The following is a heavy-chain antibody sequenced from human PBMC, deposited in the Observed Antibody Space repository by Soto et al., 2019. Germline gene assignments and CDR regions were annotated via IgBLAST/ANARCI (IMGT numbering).Heavy chain of an antibody. J-gene: IGHJ5*02. CDR3: ARSLKHDFWTGHVFDP. Sequence: SGPKLVNPTPTLTLTCTFSGFSLTTRPMCVSWIRQSPGKSLEWLALIDWDGDKLYNPSLKTRLTISEDTSKNQVVLTVTNVDAVDTATYYCARSLKHDFWTGHVFDPWGQGALVTVSS. CDR2: IDWDGDK. D-gene: IGHD3-3*01. V-gene: IGHV2-70*01. CDR1: GFSLTTRPMC.